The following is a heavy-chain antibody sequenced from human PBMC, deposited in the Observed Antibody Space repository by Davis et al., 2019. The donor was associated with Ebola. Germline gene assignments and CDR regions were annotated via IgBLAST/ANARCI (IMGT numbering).Heavy chain of an antibody. D-gene: IGHD6-19*01. J-gene: IGHJ5*02. V-gene: IGHV1-24*01. CDR2: FDPEHGGA. CDR3: ASAAGWLANWFDP. CDR1: EYTLAELS. Sequence: ASVKVSCKVSEYTLAELSIHWVRQAPGKGLEWMGSFDPEHGGAIYSQKFQARVIMTDDTSTDTAYMELSSLRSEDTAVYYCASAAGWLANWFDPWGQGTLVTVSS.